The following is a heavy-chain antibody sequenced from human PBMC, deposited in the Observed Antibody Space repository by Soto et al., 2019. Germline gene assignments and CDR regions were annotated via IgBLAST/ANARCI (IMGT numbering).Heavy chain of an antibody. CDR1: GGSISSGDYY. V-gene: IGHV4-30-4*01. CDR3: ARDSFKEVVPPH. Sequence: SETLSLTCTVSGGSISSGDYYWSWIRQPPGKGLEWIGYIYYSGSTYYNPSLKSRVTISVDTSKNQFSLKLSSVTAADTAVYYCARDSFKEVVPPHWGQGTLVTVSS. CDR2: IYYSGST. J-gene: IGHJ4*02. D-gene: IGHD3-22*01.